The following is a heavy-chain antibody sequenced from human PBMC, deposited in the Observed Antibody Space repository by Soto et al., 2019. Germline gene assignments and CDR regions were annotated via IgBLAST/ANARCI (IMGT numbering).Heavy chain of an antibody. CDR2: VYWDDDK. CDR1: GFSLSTSGVG. Sequence: SGPTLVNHTQTLTLTCTFSGFSLSTSGVGVGWIRQPPGKALEWLGVVYWDDDKTYSPSLKSRLTITKDTPKNQVVLRMTKMDPVDTATYYCAHCRGGVASFWGQGTLVTSPQ. J-gene: IGHJ4*02. D-gene: IGHD3-16*01. V-gene: IGHV2-5*02. CDR3: AHCRGGVASF.